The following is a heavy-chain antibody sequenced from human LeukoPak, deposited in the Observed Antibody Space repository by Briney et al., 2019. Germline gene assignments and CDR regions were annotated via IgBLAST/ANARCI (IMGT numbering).Heavy chain of an antibody. V-gene: IGHV1-69*13. CDR3: ARDALDVVTTGAFDI. D-gene: IGHD5-12*01. J-gene: IGHJ3*02. CDR1: GGTFSSYA. CDR2: IIPIFGTA. Sequence: ASVKVSCKASGGTFSSYAISWVRQAPGQGLEWMGGIIPIFGTANYAQKFQGRVTITADESTSTAYMELSSLRSEDTAVYYCARDALDVVTTGAFDIWGQGTMVTVSS.